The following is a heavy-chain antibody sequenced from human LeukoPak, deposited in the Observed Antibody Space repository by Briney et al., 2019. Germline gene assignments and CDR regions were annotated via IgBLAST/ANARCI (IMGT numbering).Heavy chain of an antibody. Sequence: GGSLRLSCAASGFTFSSYAMSWVRQAPGKGLEWVSAISGSGGSTYYADSVKGRFTISRDNSKNTLYLQMNSLRAEDTAVYYCAEVLTYYYDSSGYPDYWGQGTLVTVSS. D-gene: IGHD3-22*01. J-gene: IGHJ4*02. V-gene: IGHV3-23*01. CDR1: GFTFSSYA. CDR2: ISGSGGST. CDR3: AEVLTYYYDSSGYPDY.